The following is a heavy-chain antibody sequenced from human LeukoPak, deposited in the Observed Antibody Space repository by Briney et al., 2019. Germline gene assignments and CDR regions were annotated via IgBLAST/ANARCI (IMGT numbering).Heavy chain of an antibody. D-gene: IGHD3-3*01. CDR2: INPNSGGT. V-gene: IGHV1-2*02. CDR3: ARGAPYYDFWSGYSNYYGMDV. Sequence: GASVKVSCKASGSTFTGYYIHWARQAPGQGLEWMGWINPNSGGTNYGQKFQGRVTMTTDTSTSTAYMELRSLRPDDTAVYYCARGAPYYDFWSGYSNYYGMDVWGQGTTVTVSS. J-gene: IGHJ6*02. CDR1: GSTFTGYY.